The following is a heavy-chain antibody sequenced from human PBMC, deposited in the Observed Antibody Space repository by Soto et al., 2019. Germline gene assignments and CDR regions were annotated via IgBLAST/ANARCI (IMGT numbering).Heavy chain of an antibody. CDR1: GGTLSNYA. CDR2: IIPIFGTA. Sequence: SVKVSCKASGGTLSNYAISWVRQAPGQGLEWMGGIIPIFGTANYAQKFQGRVTITADESTSTAYMELSSLRSEDTAVYYCARDTGILTGYSARFDYWGQGTLVTVSS. CDR3: ARDTGILTGYSARFDY. D-gene: IGHD3-9*01. J-gene: IGHJ4*02. V-gene: IGHV1-69*13.